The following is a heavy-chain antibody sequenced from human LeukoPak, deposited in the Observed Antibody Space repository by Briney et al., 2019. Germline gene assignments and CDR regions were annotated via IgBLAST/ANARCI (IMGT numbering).Heavy chain of an antibody. Sequence: GGSLRLSCAASGFTFSSYWMSWVRQAPGKGLEWVANIKHDGSEKYYVDSVKGRFTISRDNAKNSLYLQMNSLRAEDTAVYYCARGPPYSSGSYYMDVWGKGTTVTVSS. V-gene: IGHV3-7*01. CDR3: ARGPPYSSGSYYMDV. D-gene: IGHD6-19*01. CDR2: IKHDGSEK. J-gene: IGHJ6*03. CDR1: GFTFSSYW.